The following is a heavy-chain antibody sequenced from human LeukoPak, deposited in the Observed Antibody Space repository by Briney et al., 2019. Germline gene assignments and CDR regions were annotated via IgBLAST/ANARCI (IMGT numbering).Heavy chain of an antibody. J-gene: IGHJ4*02. D-gene: IGHD6-19*01. CDR2: IYYSGST. CDR1: GGSISSSSYY. V-gene: IGHV4-39*07. Sequence: PSETLSLTCTVSGGSISSSSYYWGWIRQPPGKGLEWIGSIYYSGSTYYNPSLKSRVTISVDTSKNQFSLKLSSVTAADTAVYYCAKTGYSSGWFGGVVSGDDYWGQGTLVTVSS. CDR3: AKTGYSSGWFGGVVSGDDY.